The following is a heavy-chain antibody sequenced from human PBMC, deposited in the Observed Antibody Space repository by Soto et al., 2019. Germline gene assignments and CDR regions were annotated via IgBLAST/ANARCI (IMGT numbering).Heavy chain of an antibody. J-gene: IGHJ3*02. Sequence: GGSLRLSCAASGFTFSSYSMNWVRQAPGKGLEWVSSISSSSSYIYYADSVKGRFTISRDNAKNSMYLQMNSLRAEDTAVYYCARDRRDIVVVVAATFDAFDIWGQGTMVTVSS. CDR3: ARDRRDIVVVVAATFDAFDI. D-gene: IGHD2-15*01. CDR2: ISSSSSYI. CDR1: GFTFSSYS. V-gene: IGHV3-21*01.